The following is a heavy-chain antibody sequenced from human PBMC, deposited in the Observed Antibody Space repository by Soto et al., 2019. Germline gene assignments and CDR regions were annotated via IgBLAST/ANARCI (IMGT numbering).Heavy chain of an antibody. CDR1: RYIFTAYF. CDR3: ASHDPGARFDP. V-gene: IGHV1-2*02. CDR2: INPNNGAT. D-gene: IGHD1-1*01. J-gene: IGHJ5*02. Sequence: HVQLVQSGAEVKKPVASVKVSCKAPRYIFTAYFMHWVRQAPGQGLEWMGWINPNNGATHYGLSFQGRVTMTRDTSISTAYMELSSLRSDDTAVYYCASHDPGARFDPWGQGTLVIVSS.